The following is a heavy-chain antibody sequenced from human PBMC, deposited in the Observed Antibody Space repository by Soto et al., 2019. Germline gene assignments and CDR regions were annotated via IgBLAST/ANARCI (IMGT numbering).Heavy chain of an antibody. CDR2: ISSSSSDI. Sequence: EVQLVESGGGLVQPGGSLRLSCAASGFTFSSYSMNWVRQAPGKGLEWVSSISSSSSDIYYADSVKGRFTISRDNAKNSLDLQMNSLRAEDTAVYYCATAGYSSRGAFDIWGQGTMVTVSS. D-gene: IGHD6-13*01. CDR1: GFTFSSYS. V-gene: IGHV3-21*01. CDR3: ATAGYSSRGAFDI. J-gene: IGHJ3*02.